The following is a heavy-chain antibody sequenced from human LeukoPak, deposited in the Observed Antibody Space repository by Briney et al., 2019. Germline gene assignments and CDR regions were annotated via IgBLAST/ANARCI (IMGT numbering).Heavy chain of an antibody. V-gene: IGHV3-23*01. J-gene: IGHJ6*02. D-gene: IGHD2-2*01. Sequence: GGSLRLSCAASGLTFSTSAMSWVRQAPGKGLEWVSSISGSGGIAYYADSVKGRFTISRDNSNNTLSLQMSGLRVEDTAVYYCAKDGCPSCYFVYYYYGMDVWGQGTAVTVSS. CDR2: ISGSGGIA. CDR3: AKDGCPSCYFVYYYYGMDV. CDR1: GLTFSTSA.